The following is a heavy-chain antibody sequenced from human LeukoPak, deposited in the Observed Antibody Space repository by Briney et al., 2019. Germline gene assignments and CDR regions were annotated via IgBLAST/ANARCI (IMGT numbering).Heavy chain of an antibody. D-gene: IGHD5-24*01. CDR2: ISSSSSYI. CDR3: ARVRIGGGEMATFHDY. V-gene: IGHV3-21*01. Sequence: GGSLRLSCAASGFTFSSYSMNWVRQAPGKGLEWVSSISSSSSYIYYADSVKGRFTISRDNAKNSLYLQMNSLRAEDTAVYYCARVRIGGGEMATFHDYWGQGTLVTVSS. CDR1: GFTFSSYS. J-gene: IGHJ4*02.